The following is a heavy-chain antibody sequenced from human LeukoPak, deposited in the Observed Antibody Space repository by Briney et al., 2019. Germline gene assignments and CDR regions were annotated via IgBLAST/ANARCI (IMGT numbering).Heavy chain of an antibody. D-gene: IGHD5-18*01. Sequence: LTCTVSGGSISSYYWSWVRQAPGKGLEWVSIIYADGGTYYADSLKGRFTISRDISKNTVFLQMNSLRAEDTAVYYCAKTNNYAYVHWGQGTLVTVSS. J-gene: IGHJ4*02. CDR2: IYADGGT. V-gene: IGHV3-66*01. CDR3: AKTNNYAYVH. CDR1: GGSISSYY.